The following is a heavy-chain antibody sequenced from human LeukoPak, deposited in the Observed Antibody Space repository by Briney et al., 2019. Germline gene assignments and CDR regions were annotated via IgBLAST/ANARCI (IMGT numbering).Heavy chain of an antibody. CDR1: GGSISSSNW. CDR2: IYHSGST. CDR3: AARLVVGGTKAFGY. D-gene: IGHD1-26*01. Sequence: TSETLSLTCAVSGGSISSSNWWSWVRQPPGKGLEWIGEIYHSGSTNYNPSLKSRVTISVDKSKNQFPLKLSSVTAADTAVYYLAARLVVGGTKAFGYRGQGTLVTVSS. J-gene: IGHJ4*02. V-gene: IGHV4-4*02.